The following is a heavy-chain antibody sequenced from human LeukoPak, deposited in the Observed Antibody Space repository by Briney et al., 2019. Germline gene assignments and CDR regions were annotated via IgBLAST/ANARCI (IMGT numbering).Heavy chain of an antibody. CDR3: PKDGSGSSVSPNWFDP. Sequence: GGSLRLSCAASGFTFSRQAPGKGLEWVSAISDSGDTTYYADSVKGRFTISRDNSKNTLYVQMSSLRAEDTAVYYCPKDGSGSSVSPNWFDPWGQGTLVTVSS. J-gene: IGHJ5*02. CDR1: GFTFS. V-gene: IGHV3-23*01. CDR2: ISDSGDTT. D-gene: IGHD3-10*01.